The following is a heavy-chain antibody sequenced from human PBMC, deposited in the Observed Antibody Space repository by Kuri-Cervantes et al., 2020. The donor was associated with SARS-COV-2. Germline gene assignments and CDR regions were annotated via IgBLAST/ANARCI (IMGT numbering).Heavy chain of an antibody. D-gene: IGHD4-17*01. J-gene: IGHJ2*01. CDR3: ARSPFDYGDYQYFDL. Sequence: SVKVSCKASGGTFSSYAISWVRQAPGQGLEWMGGIIPIFGTANYAQKFQGRVTITADKSTSTAYMELSSLRSEDTAVYYCARSPFDYGDYQYFDLWGHGNLVTVSS. CDR2: IIPIFGTA. CDR1: GGTFSSYA. V-gene: IGHV1-69*06.